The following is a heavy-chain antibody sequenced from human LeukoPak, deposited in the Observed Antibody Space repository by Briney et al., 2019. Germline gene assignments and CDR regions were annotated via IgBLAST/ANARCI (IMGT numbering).Heavy chain of an antibody. CDR2: IYSGGST. V-gene: IGHV3-53*01. CDR1: GFTVSSNY. CDR3: ARQGLLRDY. Sequence: PGGSLRLSCAASGFTVSSNYMSWVRQAPGKGREEFSVIYSGGSTYYADSVKGRFTISRDNSKHMLYLQMNSLGADDTAVYYCARQGLLRDYWGQGTLVTVSS. D-gene: IGHD3-3*01. J-gene: IGHJ4*02.